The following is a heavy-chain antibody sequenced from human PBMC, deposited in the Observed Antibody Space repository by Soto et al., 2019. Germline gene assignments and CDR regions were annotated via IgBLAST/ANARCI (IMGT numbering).Heavy chain of an antibody. CDR1: GGTFSSYA. D-gene: IGHD1-26*01. V-gene: IGHV1-69*01. J-gene: IGHJ2*01. CDR2: IIPIFGTA. CDR3: ARDARELLSNYWYFDL. Sequence: QVQLVQSGAEVKKPGSSVKVSCKASGGTFSSYAISWVRQAPGQGLEWMGGIIPIFGTANYAQKFQGRVTITADESTSTAYMELSSLRSEDTTVYYCARDARELLSNYWYFDLWGRGTLVTVSS.